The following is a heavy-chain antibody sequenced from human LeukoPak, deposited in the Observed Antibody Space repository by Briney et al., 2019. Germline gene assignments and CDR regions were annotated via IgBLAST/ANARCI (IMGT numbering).Heavy chain of an antibody. D-gene: IGHD2-21*02. CDR3: AKDSEVEVVTAIFDY. V-gene: IGHV3-53*05. Sequence: GGSLRLSCAASGFTVSSNYMSWVRQAPGKGLEWVSVIYSGGSTYYADSVKGRFTISRDNSKNTLYLQMNSLRAEDTAVYYCAKDSEVEVVTAIFDYWGQGTLVTVSS. CDR1: GFTVSSNY. CDR2: IYSGGST. J-gene: IGHJ4*02.